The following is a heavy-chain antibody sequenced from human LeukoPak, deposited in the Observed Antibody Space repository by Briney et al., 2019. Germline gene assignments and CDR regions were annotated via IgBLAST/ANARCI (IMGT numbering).Heavy chain of an antibody. V-gene: IGHV1-18*01. CDR3: ARQGYGGNPQGAANY. D-gene: IGHD4-23*01. CDR1: GYTFINYD. Sequence: ASVKVSCKASGYTFINYDFSWVRQAPGQGLEWMGWISTYNGNTNYAQKLQGRVTMTTDTSTSTAYMELRSLRSDDTAVYYCARQGYGGNPQGAANYWGQGTLVTVSS. J-gene: IGHJ4*02. CDR2: ISTYNGNT.